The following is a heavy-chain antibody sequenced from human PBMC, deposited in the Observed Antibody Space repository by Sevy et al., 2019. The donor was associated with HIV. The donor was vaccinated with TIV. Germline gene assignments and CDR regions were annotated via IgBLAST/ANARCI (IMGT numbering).Heavy chain of an antibody. V-gene: IGHV3-74*01. CDR3: ARGQLLQFLEWPSYSLDV. J-gene: IGHJ6*02. CDR2: INSHGTIT. Sequence: GGSLRLSCVASGFTFSNYAMSWVRQAPGKGLEWVSHINSHGTITNYADSVKGRFAISRDNAKNTVYLRMDSLRAEDTAVYYCARGQLLQFLEWPSYSLDVWGQGTTVTVSS. D-gene: IGHD3-3*01. CDR1: GFTFSNYA.